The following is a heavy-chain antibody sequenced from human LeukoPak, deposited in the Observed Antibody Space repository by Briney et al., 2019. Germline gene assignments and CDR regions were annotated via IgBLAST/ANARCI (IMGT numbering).Heavy chain of an antibody. CDR2: ISYDGSNK. D-gene: IGHD1-1*01. CDR1: GFTFSSYG. CDR3: AKDMGQGHWNDPTGSYYYYGMDV. J-gene: IGHJ6*04. V-gene: IGHV3-30*18. Sequence: GGSLRLSCAASGFTFSSYGMHWVRQAPGKGLEWVAVISYDGSNKYYADSVKGRFTISRENSKNTLYLQMNSLRAEDTAVYYCAKDMGQGHWNDPTGSYYYYGMDVWGKGTTVTVSS.